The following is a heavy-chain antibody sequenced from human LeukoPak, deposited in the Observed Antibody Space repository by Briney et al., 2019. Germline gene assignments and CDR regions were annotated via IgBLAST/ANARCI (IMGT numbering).Heavy chain of an antibody. J-gene: IGHJ5*02. CDR1: GFTLSIYG. CDR3: AIDLYVGSGRHYIAH. V-gene: IGHV3-33*08. Sequence: GGSLRLSCEAPGFTLSIYGIHWVRQAPGKGLEWVAVIWHDGSNKYYADSVKGRFSISRDNPKNTLYLQMNGLRAEDTAVYYCAIDLYVGSGRHYIAHWVEGTLVTVSS. D-gene: IGHD3-10*01. CDR2: IWHDGSNK.